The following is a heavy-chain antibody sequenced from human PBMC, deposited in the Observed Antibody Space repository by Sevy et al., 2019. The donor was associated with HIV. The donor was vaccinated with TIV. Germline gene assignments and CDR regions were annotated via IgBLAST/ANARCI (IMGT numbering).Heavy chain of an antibody. CDR3: ASVGQWLVLGAFDI. Sequence: SETLSLTCTVSGGSISSSSYYWGWIRQPPGKGLEWIGTIYYSGSTYYNPSLKSRVTMSVDTSKNQFSLKLSSVTAADTAVYYCASVGQWLVLGAFDIWGQGTMVTVSS. CDR2: IYYSGST. J-gene: IGHJ3*02. V-gene: IGHV4-39*01. D-gene: IGHD6-19*01. CDR1: GGSISSSSYY.